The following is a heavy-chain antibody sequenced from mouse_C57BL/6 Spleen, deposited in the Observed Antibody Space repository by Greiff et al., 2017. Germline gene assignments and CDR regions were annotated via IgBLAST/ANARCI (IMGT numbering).Heavy chain of an antibody. CDR3: ARNRGNTVFDY. CDR2: IYPGDGDT. D-gene: IGHD1-1*01. J-gene: IGHJ2*01. V-gene: IGHV1-80*01. CDR1: GYAFSSYW. Sequence: QVQLQQSGAELVKPGASVKISCKASGYAFSSYWMNWVKQRPGKGLEWIGQIYPGDGDTNYNGKFKGKATLTADKSSSTAYMQRSSMTSEDSVVYFCARNRGNTVFDYWGQGTTLTVSS.